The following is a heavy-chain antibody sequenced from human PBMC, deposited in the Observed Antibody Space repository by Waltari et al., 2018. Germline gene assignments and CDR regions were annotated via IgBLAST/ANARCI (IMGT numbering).Heavy chain of an antibody. J-gene: IGHJ4*02. CDR3: AKDIATTVTTLGYFDY. CDR2: VSWNSGSI. CDR1: GFTFDDYA. V-gene: IGHV3-9*01. D-gene: IGHD4-17*01. Sequence: EVQLVESGGTLVQPGRSLRLSCAASGFTFDDYAMHWVRQAPGKGLEWGSSVSWNSGSIGYADSVKGRFTISRDNAKNSLYLQMNSLRAEDTALYFCAKDIATTVTTLGYFDYWGQGTLVTVSS.